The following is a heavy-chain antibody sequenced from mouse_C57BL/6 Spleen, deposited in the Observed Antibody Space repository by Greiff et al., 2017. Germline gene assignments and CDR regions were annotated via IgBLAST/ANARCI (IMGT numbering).Heavy chain of an antibody. CDR2: IDPENGDT. J-gene: IGHJ2*01. CDR1: GFNIKDDY. CDR3: TTSTMVTTGEYYFDY. D-gene: IGHD2-2*01. V-gene: IGHV14-4*01. Sequence: VQLQQSGAELVRPGASVKLSCTASGFNIKDDYMHWVKQRPEQGLEWIGWIDPENGDTEYASKFQGKATITADTSSNTAYLQLSSLTSEDTAVYYCTTSTMVTTGEYYFDYWGQGTTLTVSS.